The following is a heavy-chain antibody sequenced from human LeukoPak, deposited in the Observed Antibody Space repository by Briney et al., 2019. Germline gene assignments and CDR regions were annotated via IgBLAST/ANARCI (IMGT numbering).Heavy chain of an antibody. J-gene: IGHJ4*02. D-gene: IGHD6-13*01. CDR1: GFTFSSYS. CDR2: ISSSGSTI. V-gene: IGHV3-48*04. CDR3: ARPRLSRSWPSFDY. Sequence: GGSLRLSCTASGFTFSSYSMNWVRQAPGKGLEWVSYISSSGSTIYYADSVKGRFTISRDNAKNSLYLQMNSLRAEDTAVYYCARPRLSRSWPSFDYWGQGTLVTVSS.